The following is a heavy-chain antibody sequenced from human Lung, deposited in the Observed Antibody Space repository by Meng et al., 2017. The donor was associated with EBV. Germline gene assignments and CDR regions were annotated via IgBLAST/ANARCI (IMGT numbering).Heavy chain of an antibody. V-gene: IGHV1-69*08. J-gene: IGHJ4*02. CDR3: VREDSSGYSYYFDY. D-gene: IGHD3-22*01. Sequence: VQLVQSGAEVKKPGSSEKVSCKASGGTFSSYTISWVRQAPGQGLEWMGRIIPILGIANYAQKFQGRVTITADKSTSTAYMELSSLRSEDTAVYYCVREDSSGYSYYFDYWGQGTLVTVSS. CDR1: GGTFSSYT. CDR2: IIPILGIA.